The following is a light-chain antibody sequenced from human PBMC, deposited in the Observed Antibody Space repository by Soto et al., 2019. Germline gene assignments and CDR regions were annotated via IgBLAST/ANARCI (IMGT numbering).Light chain of an antibody. CDR3: SSFAGSNNFPYV. CDR2: EVS. CDR1: SSDVGGYNY. J-gene: IGLJ1*01. Sequence: QSVLTQPRSVSGSPGQSVTISCTGTSSDVGGYNYVSWYQQHPGKAPKLMIYEVSERPSGVPDRFSGSKSSNTASLTVSGLQAEDEADYYCSSFAGSNNFPYVFGTGTKVTVL. V-gene: IGLV2-8*01.